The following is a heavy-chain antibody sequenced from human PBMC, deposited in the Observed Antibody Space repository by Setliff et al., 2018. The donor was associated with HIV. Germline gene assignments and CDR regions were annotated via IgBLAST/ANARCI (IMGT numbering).Heavy chain of an antibody. CDR3: AREFLVRCRFDF. J-gene: IGHJ4*02. CDR2: INPNSGGTGKT. V-gene: IGHV1-2*06. CDR1: GYIFTDYY. D-gene: IGHD3-10*01. Sequence: ASVKVSCKASGYIFTDYYMYWVRQAPGQELGWMGRINPNSGGTGKTQYLEKFQDRITMTSDTSATTAYMELSSLNSEDSAIYYCAREFLVRCRFDFWGQGTLVTVSS.